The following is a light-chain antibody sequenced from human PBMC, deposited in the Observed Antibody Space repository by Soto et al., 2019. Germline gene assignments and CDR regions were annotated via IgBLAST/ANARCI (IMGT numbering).Light chain of an antibody. CDR2: DAS. CDR1: QSVSSNY. CDR3: QQYNSYSPYT. Sequence: EIVLTQSPGTLSLSPGERATLSCRASQSVSSNYLAWYQQKPGQAPSLLIYDASSRATGIPDRFSGSGSGTDFTLTISRLEPEDFAMYYCQQYNSYSPYTFGQGTKLEIK. V-gene: IGKV3-20*01. J-gene: IGKJ2*01.